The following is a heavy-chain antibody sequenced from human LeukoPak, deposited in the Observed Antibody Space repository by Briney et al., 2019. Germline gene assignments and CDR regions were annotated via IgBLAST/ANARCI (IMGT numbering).Heavy chain of an antibody. J-gene: IGHJ4*02. Sequence: PGGSLRLSCAASGFTFSTYAMNWVRQAPGKGLECVSSIVGSDDRTYYADSVKGRFTISRDNSKNTVYLQMNSLRAEDTAIYYCNYGDLPDSWGQGTLVTVSS. CDR3: NYGDLPDS. CDR2: IVGSDDRT. D-gene: IGHD4-17*01. CDR1: GFTFSTYA. V-gene: IGHV3-23*01.